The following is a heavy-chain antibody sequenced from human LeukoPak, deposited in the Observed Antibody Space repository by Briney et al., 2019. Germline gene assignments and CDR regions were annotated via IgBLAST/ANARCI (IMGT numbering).Heavy chain of an antibody. CDR1: GGSFSGYY. CDR2: INHSGST. D-gene: IGHD2-2*02. CDR3: ARGDYSSTSCYRKGVYFQH. Sequence: SETLSLTCAVYGGSFSGYYWSWIRHPPGKGLEWIGEINHSGSTNYNPSLKSRVTISVDTSKNQFSLKLSSVTAADTAVYYCARGDYSSTSCYRKGVYFQHWGQGTLVTVSS. V-gene: IGHV4-34*01. J-gene: IGHJ1*01.